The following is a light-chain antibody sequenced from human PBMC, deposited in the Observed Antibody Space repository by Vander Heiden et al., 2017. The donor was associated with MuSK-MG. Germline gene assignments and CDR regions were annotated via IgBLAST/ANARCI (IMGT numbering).Light chain of an antibody. CDR3: QQCDSTSRT. CDR2: AAS. Sequence: DVHMTQSPSSLSASVGDRVTITCRASQSISSYLNWYQQKPGKAPKLLIYAASSLESGVPSRFSGSGSGTDFTLTISSLQPEDIATYYCQQCDSTSRTFGQGTKLEIK. CDR1: QSISSY. V-gene: IGKV1-39*01. J-gene: IGKJ2*01.